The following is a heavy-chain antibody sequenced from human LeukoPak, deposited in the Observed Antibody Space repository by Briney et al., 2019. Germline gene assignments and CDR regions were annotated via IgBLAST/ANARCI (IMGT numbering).Heavy chain of an antibody. V-gene: IGHV4-4*07. D-gene: IGHD1-26*01. CDR1: GGSISNYY. J-gene: IGHJ3*01. CDR3: ARHSIEGGSYESFNF. Sequence: PSETLSLTCTVSGGSISNYYWSWIRQPAGKGLEWIGRINTSGSTNCNPSLKSRVTMSVDTSKNQFSLKLTSVTAADTAVYYCARHSIEGGSYESFNFWGQGTMVTVSS. CDR2: INTSGST.